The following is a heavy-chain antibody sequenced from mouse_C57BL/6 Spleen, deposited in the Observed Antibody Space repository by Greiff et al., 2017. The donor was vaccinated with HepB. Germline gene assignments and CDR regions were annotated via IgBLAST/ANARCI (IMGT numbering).Heavy chain of an antibody. CDR3: AKVLRPPYAMDY. Sequence: VQLQQSGSELRSPGSSVKLSCKDFDSEVFPIAYMCWVRQKPGHGFEWIGGILPSIGRTIYGEKFEDKATLDADTLSNTAYLELNSLTSEDAAIYYCAKVLRPPYAMDYWGQGTSVTVSS. D-gene: IGHD1-2*01. V-gene: IGHV15-2*01. CDR2: ILPSIGRT. J-gene: IGHJ4*01. CDR1: DSEVFPIAY.